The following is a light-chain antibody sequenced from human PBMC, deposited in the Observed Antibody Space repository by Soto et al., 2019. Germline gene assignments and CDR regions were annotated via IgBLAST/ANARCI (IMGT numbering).Light chain of an antibody. CDR3: QQYDSFPLT. V-gene: IGKV1-5*03. CDR2: KAS. CDR1: QSISSW. J-gene: IGKJ4*01. Sequence: DFRMTQSPSTLSASVGDRVTISCRASQSISSWLAWYQQKPGKAPKLLIYKASILESGVTSRFSGSGSGTEFTLTVSSLQPDDCATYYCQQYDSFPLTFGGVTKVESK.